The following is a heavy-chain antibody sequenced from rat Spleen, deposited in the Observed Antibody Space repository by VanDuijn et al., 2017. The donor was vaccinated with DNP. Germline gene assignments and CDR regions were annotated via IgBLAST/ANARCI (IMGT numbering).Heavy chain of an antibody. CDR2: ISYDGGST. CDR1: GFTFSDYT. D-gene: IGHD1-11*01. CDR3: TRVNYGGYYYVMDA. V-gene: IGHV5-17*01. J-gene: IGHJ4*01. Sequence: EVQLVESGGGLVQPGRSLKLSCAASGFTFSDYTMAWVRQAPKKGLEWVAYISYDGGSTYYRDSVKGRFTISRDNAKSTLYLQMDSLRSEDTATYYCTRVNYGGYYYVMDAWGQGASVTVSS.